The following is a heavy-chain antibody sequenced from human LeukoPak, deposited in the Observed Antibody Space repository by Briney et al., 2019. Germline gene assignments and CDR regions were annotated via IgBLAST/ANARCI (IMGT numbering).Heavy chain of an antibody. Sequence: ASETLSLTCSVSGGSISGYYWSWIRQPPGKGLEWIGYIHYSGSTHYNPSLKSRVTISVDTSKNQFSLKLSSVTAADTAVYFCASGNRYSSSFDYWGQGTLVTVSS. CDR2: IHYSGST. V-gene: IGHV4-59*01. D-gene: IGHD6-6*01. J-gene: IGHJ4*02. CDR3: ASGNRYSSSFDY. CDR1: GGSISGYY.